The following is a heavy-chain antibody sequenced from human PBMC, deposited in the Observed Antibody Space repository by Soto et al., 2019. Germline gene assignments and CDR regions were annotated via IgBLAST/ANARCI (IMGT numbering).Heavy chain of an antibody. CDR2: ISYDGSNK. Sequence: GGSLRLSCAASGLTFSSYAMHWVRQAPGKGLEWVAVISYDGSNKYYADSVKGRFTISRDNSKNTLYLQMNSLRAEDTAVYYCARDRGYYDSSGYPLWGQGTLVTVSS. V-gene: IGHV3-30-3*01. CDR1: GLTFSSYA. CDR3: ARDRGYYDSSGYPL. J-gene: IGHJ4*02. D-gene: IGHD3-22*01.